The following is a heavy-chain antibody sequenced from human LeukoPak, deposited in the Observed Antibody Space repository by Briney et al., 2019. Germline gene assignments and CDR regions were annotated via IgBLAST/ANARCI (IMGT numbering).Heavy chain of an antibody. CDR3: ARAEADTFDY. J-gene: IGHJ4*02. Sequence: AAVTVSFVASVYTFTKYDIKWVRQAPGQGGEGMGWMNPNSGNTGYAQKFQGRVTITRNTSISTAYMELSSLRSEDTAVYYCARAEADTFDYWGQGTLVTVSS. CDR1: VYTFTKYD. D-gene: IGHD2-15*01. CDR2: MNPNSGNT. V-gene: IGHV1-8*03.